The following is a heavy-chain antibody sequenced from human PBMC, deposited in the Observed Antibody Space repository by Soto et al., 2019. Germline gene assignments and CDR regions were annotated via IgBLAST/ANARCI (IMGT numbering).Heavy chain of an antibody. CDR3: ARGGAAAARPFDY. Sequence: QVHLQESGPGLVKPSQTLSLTCTVSGDSIYSGASYWSWIRQPPGQGLEWIGYIHDSGSTYYNPSLRSRVTISVDTSKTQFSLKLSSVTAADTAVYYCARGGAAAARPFDYWGQGTLLTVSS. V-gene: IGHV4-30-4*08. J-gene: IGHJ4*02. D-gene: IGHD6-25*01. CDR1: GDSIYSGASY. CDR2: IHDSGST.